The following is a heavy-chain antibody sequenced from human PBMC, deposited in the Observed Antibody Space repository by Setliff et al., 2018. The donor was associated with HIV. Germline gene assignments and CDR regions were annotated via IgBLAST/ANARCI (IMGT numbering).Heavy chain of an antibody. CDR2: ISPDATIA. J-gene: IGHJ4*02. Sequence: GGSLRLSCTASGFAFSDNWIHWVRQVPGKGLVWVSHISPDATIAGSGDSVKGRLTMSRDNAKNTAYLHMYRLTVDDTGVYYCATDYNRGAFWHLWGQGTQVTVSS. V-gene: IGHV3-74*01. CDR1: GFAFSDNW. D-gene: IGHD3-10*01. CDR3: ATDYNRGAFWHL.